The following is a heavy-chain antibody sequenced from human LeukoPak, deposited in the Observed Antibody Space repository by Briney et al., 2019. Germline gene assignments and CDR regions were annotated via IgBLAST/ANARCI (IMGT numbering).Heavy chain of an antibody. Sequence: GASVKVSCKVSGYALTELSMHWVRQAPGQGLEWMGIINPSGGSTSYAQKFQGRVTMTRDMSTSTVYMELSSLRSEDTAVYYCARESEYGDYVTGAFDIWGQGTMVTVSS. D-gene: IGHD4-17*01. V-gene: IGHV1-46*01. CDR3: ARESEYGDYVTGAFDI. CDR1: GYALTELS. J-gene: IGHJ3*02. CDR2: INPSGGST.